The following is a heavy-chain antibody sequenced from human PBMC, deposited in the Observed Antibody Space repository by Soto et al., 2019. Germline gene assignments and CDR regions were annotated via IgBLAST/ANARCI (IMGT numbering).Heavy chain of an antibody. Sequence: SETLSLTCAVYGGSFSGYYWSWIRQPPGKGLEWIGEINHSGSTNYNPSLKSRVTISVDTSKNQFSLKLSSVTAADTAVYYCARARAYIFLLSRPPVYYFVFWCQRILVT. V-gene: IGHV4-34*01. CDR1: GGSFSGYY. J-gene: IGHJ4*02. CDR2: INHSGST. D-gene: IGHD2-21*01. CDR3: ARARAYIFLLSRPPVYYFVF.